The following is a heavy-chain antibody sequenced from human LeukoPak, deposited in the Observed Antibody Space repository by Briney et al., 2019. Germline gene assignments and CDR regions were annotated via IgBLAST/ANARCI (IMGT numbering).Heavy chain of an antibody. D-gene: IGHD5-18*01. CDR1: GFTFGDFA. Sequence: QSGGSLRLSCAASGFTFGDFAMHWVRQAPGKGLEWVSLISEDSDTYYGDSVKGRFTVSRDNSKNSLYLQMNSLRTEDTGLYYCARVRTAMEIGAYWGQGTLVTVSS. CDR2: ISEDSDT. J-gene: IGHJ4*02. CDR3: ARVRTAMEIGAY. V-gene: IGHV3-43*02.